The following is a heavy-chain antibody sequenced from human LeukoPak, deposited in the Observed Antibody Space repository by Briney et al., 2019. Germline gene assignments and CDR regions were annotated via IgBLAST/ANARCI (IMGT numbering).Heavy chain of an antibody. J-gene: IGHJ3*02. CDR1: GGSISSGDYS. Sequence: SETLSLTCAVSGGSISSGDYSWSWVRQPPGKGLGWIGYMYYSGSTYSNLSLKSRVTISVDTSKNQFSLKLSSVTAADTAVYYCARGLDTNDWSDAFDIWGQGTMVTVSS. CDR3: ARGLDTNDWSDAFDI. CDR2: MYYSGST. V-gene: IGHV4-30-4*07. D-gene: IGHD2-21*01.